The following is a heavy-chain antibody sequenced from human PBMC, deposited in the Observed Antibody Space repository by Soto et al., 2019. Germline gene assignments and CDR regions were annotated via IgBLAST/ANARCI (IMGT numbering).Heavy chain of an antibody. Sequence: SGGSLRLSCAASGFTVSSNYMSWVRQAPGKGLEWVSVIYSGGSTYYADSVKGRFTISRDNSKNTLYLQMNSLRAEDTAVYYCASGRGYSSSWYVGYYYYYMDVWGKGTTVTVSS. J-gene: IGHJ6*03. CDR3: ASGRGYSSSWYVGYYYYYMDV. CDR1: GFTVSSNY. CDR2: IYSGGST. D-gene: IGHD6-13*01. V-gene: IGHV3-66*01.